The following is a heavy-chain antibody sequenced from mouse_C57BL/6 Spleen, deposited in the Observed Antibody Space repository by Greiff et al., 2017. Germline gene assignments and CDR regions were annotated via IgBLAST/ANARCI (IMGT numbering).Heavy chain of an antibody. CDR1: GFTFSSYA. J-gene: IGHJ3*01. CDR2: ISSGGDYI. V-gene: IGHV5-9-1*02. CDR3: TYYYGSSPCAY. D-gene: IGHD1-1*01. Sequence: EVKLMESGEGLVKPGGSLKLSCAASGFTFSSYAMSWVRQTPEKRLEWVAYISSGGDYIYYADTVKGRFTISRDNARNTLYLQMSSLKSEDTAMYYCTYYYGSSPCAYWGQGTLVTVSA.